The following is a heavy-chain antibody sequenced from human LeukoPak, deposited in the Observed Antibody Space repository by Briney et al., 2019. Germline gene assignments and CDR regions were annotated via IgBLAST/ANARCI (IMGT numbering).Heavy chain of an antibody. J-gene: IGHJ4*02. V-gene: IGHV1-2*02. CDR3: ARDSLSSTSWHFDY. Sequence: ASVNVSCKASGYTFTGYYMHWVRQPPRQGLEWMGWIDPKSGSQNYAQEVQGRVSMTRDTSISTAYTELSRLRCDDTAVYYCARDSLSSTSWHFDYWGQGTLVTVSS. CDR1: GYTFTGYY. CDR2: IDPKSGSQ. D-gene: IGHD2-2*01.